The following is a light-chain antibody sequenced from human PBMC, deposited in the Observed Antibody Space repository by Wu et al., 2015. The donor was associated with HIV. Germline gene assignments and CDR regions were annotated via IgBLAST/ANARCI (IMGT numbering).Light chain of an antibody. CDR2: DAS. CDR1: QDINNY. CDR3: QQYGNLPYT. Sequence: DIQMTQSPSSLSAPVGDRVTITCQASQDINNYLNWYQQKPGKAPKLLIYDASNLEGGVSSRFRGSGYGTEFTFTITSLRPEDIGTFYCQQYGNLPYTFGQGTKVDIK. J-gene: IGKJ2*01. V-gene: IGKV1-33*01.